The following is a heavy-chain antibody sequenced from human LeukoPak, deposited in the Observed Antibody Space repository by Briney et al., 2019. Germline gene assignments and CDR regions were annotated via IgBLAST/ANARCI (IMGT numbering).Heavy chain of an antibody. Sequence: GGSLRLSCAASGFTFSSYGMHWVRQAPGKGLEWVAVIPYDGSNKYYADSAKGRFTISRDNAKNSLYLQMNSLRAEDTAVYYCARWGRDGYNSGYYYGMDVWGQGTTVTVSS. J-gene: IGHJ6*02. D-gene: IGHD5-24*01. CDR3: ARWGRDGYNSGYYYGMDV. CDR2: IPYDGSNK. CDR1: GFTFSSYG. V-gene: IGHV3-30*03.